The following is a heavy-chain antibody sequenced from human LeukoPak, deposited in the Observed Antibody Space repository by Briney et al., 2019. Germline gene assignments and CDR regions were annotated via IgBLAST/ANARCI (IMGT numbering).Heavy chain of an antibody. D-gene: IGHD2/OR15-2a*01. J-gene: IGHJ4*02. CDR3: AKNRRSPEYYFDY. V-gene: IGHV3-23*01. Sequence: GSLRLSCAASGFTFSGYAMSWVRQAPGKGLEWVSAISGSGGATYYADSVKGRFTISRDNSKNTLYLQMNSLRAEDTAVYYCAKNRRSPEYYFDYWGQGTLVTVSS. CDR1: GFTFSGYA. CDR2: ISGSGGAT.